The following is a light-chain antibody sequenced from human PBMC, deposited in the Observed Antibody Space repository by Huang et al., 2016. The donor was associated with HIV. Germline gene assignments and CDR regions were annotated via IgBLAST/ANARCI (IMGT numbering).Light chain of an antibody. V-gene: IGKV3-20*01. CDR1: QSVGIC. Sequence: EIVLTQSPGTLSLSPGERATLSCRASQSVGICLAWYQQKPGQAPRLLIYGASTRVTGIPDRFSGGGSGTDFTLSISRLEPEDFAVYYCQQYERPPDTFGPGTKVNIK. CDR3: QQYERPPDT. CDR2: GAS. J-gene: IGKJ3*01.